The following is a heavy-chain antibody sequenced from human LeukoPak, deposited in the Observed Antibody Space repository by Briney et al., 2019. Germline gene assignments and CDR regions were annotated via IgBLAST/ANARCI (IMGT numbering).Heavy chain of an antibody. Sequence: PGRSLRLSCAASGFTFSSYVMNWVRQAPGKGLEWGAVISYDGSNKYYADSVEGRFTISRDNSKNTLYLQMNSLRTEDTAVYYCARMTGGLDSWGQGTLVTVSS. CDR2: ISYDGSNK. V-gene: IGHV3-30-3*01. CDR1: GFTFSSYV. D-gene: IGHD1-14*01. CDR3: ARMTGGLDS. J-gene: IGHJ4*02.